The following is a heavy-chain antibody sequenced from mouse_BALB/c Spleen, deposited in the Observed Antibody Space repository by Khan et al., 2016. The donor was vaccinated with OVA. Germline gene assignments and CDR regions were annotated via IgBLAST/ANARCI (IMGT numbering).Heavy chain of an antibody. D-gene: IGHD2-12*01. CDR1: GYTFTNYG. V-gene: IGHV9-1*02. CDR3: ARPPYFSYSLDH. Sequence: QIQLVQSGPELKKPGETVKISCKASGYTFTNYGMNWVKQSPGKALKWMGWINTYTGEPTYADDFKGRFAFSLETSASTAYLQINNLKNEDMATYFCARPPYFSYSLDHGGQGTSVTVSS. J-gene: IGHJ4*01. CDR2: INTYTGEP.